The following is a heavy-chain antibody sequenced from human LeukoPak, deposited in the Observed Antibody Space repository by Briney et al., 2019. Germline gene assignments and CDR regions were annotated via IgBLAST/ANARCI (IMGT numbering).Heavy chain of an antibody. CDR1: GFTFDDYG. D-gene: IGHD2-21*02. V-gene: IGHV3-20*04. CDR3: ARDCGGDCFSNDAFDI. CDR2: INWNGGST. Sequence: GGSLRLSCAASGFTFDDYGMSWVRQAPGKGLEWVSGINWNGGSTGYADSVKGRFTISRDNAKNSLYLQMNSLRAEDTALYYCARDCGGDCFSNDAFDIWGQGTTVTVSS. J-gene: IGHJ3*02.